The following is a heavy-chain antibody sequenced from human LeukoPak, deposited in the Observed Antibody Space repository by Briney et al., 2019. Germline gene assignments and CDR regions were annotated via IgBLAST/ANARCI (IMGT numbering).Heavy chain of an antibody. Sequence: SETLSLTCTVSVGSISSYYWSWIRQPPGKGLEWIGYIYYSGSTNYNPSLKSRVTISVDTSKNQFSLKLSSVTAADTAVYYCARDSYYYGMDVWGQGTTVTVSS. J-gene: IGHJ6*02. V-gene: IGHV4-59*12. CDR1: VGSISSYY. CDR3: ARDSYYYGMDV. CDR2: IYYSGST.